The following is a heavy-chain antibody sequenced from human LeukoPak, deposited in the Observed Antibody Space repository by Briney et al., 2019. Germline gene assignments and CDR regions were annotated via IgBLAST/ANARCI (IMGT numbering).Heavy chain of an antibody. Sequence: GGSLRLSCAASRFNFSDFYMSWIRQAPGKGLEWLSSISLSGSTITYAASVKGRVTVSRDNAKTSLFLQMNSLRADDTAVYYCEREASCGSTTSYFDYWGQGTLVTVSS. D-gene: IGHD2-2*01. CDR2: ISLSGSTI. J-gene: IGHJ4*02. V-gene: IGHV3-11*01. CDR1: RFNFSDFY. CDR3: EREASCGSTTSYFDY.